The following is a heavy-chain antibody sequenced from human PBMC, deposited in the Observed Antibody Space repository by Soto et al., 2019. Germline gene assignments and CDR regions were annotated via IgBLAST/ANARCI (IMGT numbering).Heavy chain of an antibody. CDR1: GGTFSSYR. CDR3: ARDSGAKLSSS. V-gene: IGHV1-69*01. CDR2: IVPIYRTA. Sequence: QVQLVQSGAEVKKPGSSVKVSCKASGGTFSSYRINWVRQAPGQGLEWVGGIVPIYRTADYAQKFQGRVTITADESARTVYMELRSLKSRATAVYYCARDSGAKLSSSWGQGTLVNVSS. D-gene: IGHD6-13*01. J-gene: IGHJ4*02.